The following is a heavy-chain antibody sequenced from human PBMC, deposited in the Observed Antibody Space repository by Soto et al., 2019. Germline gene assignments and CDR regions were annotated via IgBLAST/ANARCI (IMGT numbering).Heavy chain of an antibody. CDR2: ISYDGSNK. CDR1: GFTFSSYA. Sequence: QVQLVESGGSVVQPGRSLRLSCVASGFTFSSYAMHWVRQAPGKGLEWVAVISYDGSNKYYADSVKGRFTISRDNSKNTLYLQMNSLRAEDTAVYYCARDFDYWGQGTLVTVSS. CDR3: ARDFDY. J-gene: IGHJ4*02. V-gene: IGHV3-30-3*01.